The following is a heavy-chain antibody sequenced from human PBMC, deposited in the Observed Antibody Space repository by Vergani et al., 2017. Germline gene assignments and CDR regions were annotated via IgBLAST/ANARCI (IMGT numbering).Heavy chain of an antibody. CDR1: GYTFTSYD. CDR2: MNPNSGNT. D-gene: IGHD3-10*01. V-gene: IGHV1-8*02. Sequence: QVQLVQSGAEVKKPGASVKVSCKASGYTFTSYDINWVRQATGQGLEWMGWMNPNSGNTGYAQKFQGRVTMTRNTSISTAYMELSSLRSEDTAVYYCARFVTMVRGVLRRKYYFDYWGQGTLVTVSS. CDR3: ARFVTMVRGVLRRKYYFDY. J-gene: IGHJ4*02.